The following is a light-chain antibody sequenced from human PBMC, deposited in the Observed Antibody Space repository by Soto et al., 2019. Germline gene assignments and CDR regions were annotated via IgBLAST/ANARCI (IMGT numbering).Light chain of an antibody. J-gene: IGKJ1*01. CDR3: QQYNSYPWT. CDR2: TVS. CDR1: QTISNW. Sequence: DIQMTQSPSTLSASVGDRYTITCRASQTISNWLAWYQQKPGKAPKFLIYTVSTLESGVPSRFSGAGSGTEFSLTISSLQPDDFAAYYCQQYNSYPWTFGQGTKVEIK. V-gene: IGKV1-5*03.